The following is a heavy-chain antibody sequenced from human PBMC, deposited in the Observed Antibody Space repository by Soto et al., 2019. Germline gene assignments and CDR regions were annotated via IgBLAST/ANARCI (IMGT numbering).Heavy chain of an antibody. CDR3: AREYDSSVNAPDY. V-gene: IGHV3-23*01. J-gene: IGHJ4*02. CDR2: ISGSGGST. D-gene: IGHD3-22*01. CDR1: GFTFSSYA. Sequence: EAQLLESGGGLVQPGGSLRLSCAASGFTFSSYAMTWVRQAPGKGLEWVSVISGSGGSTYFADSVKGRFTISRDNSKYTMYLQMTSLRAEDTAVYYCAREYDSSVNAPDYWGQGTLVTVSS.